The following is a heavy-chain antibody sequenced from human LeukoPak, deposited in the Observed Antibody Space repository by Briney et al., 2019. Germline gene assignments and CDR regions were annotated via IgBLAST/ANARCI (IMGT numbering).Heavy chain of an antibody. Sequence: ASVTVSFKASGYTFTNYAMNWVRQAPGQRLEWMGWINAGNGNTKSSQRFQDRVTITRDTSASTAYMELNSLRSEDTAVYYCTRGIWSSHNKDYYFDYWGQGSLVTVSS. D-gene: IGHD2-2*01. CDR2: INAGNGNT. J-gene: IGHJ4*02. CDR1: GYTFTNYA. CDR3: TRGIWSSHNKDYYFDY. V-gene: IGHV1-3*01.